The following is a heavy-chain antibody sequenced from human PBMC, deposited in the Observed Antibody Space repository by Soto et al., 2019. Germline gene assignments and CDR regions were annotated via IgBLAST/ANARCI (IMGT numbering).Heavy chain of an antibody. CDR2: IYYTGNT. CDR3: ARATYDSSTYYLDY. CDR1: GASISGGDYY. J-gene: IGHJ4*02. D-gene: IGHD3-22*01. Sequence: QVQLQESGPGLVKPSQTLSLTCTVSGASISGGDYYWTWIRQPPGKGLEWIGSIYYTGNTYSNPSLERRLSISVDPSNNQFALRLTSVTAPDTAIYYCARATYDSSTYYLDYWGQGTLVTFSS. V-gene: IGHV4-30-4*01.